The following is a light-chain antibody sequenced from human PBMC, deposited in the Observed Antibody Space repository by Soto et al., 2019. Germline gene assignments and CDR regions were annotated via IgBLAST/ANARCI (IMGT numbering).Light chain of an antibody. Sequence: QLVLTQPPSASGTPGQRVTISCSGSSSNIGNNYVDWYQQLPGTAPKLLMYRNNQRPSGVPDRFTGSKSGTSASLAIRGLRSEDEADYYCAAWDDSLSGLVFGGGTKLTVL. CDR1: SSNIGNNY. V-gene: IGLV1-47*01. CDR3: AAWDDSLSGLV. J-gene: IGLJ2*01. CDR2: RNN.